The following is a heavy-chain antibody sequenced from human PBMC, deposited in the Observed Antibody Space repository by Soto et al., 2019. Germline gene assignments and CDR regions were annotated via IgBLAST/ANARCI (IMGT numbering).Heavy chain of an antibody. CDR3: ARDTSRAEYDY. V-gene: IGHV1-18*01. D-gene: IGHD3-10*01. CDR1: GYTFTSYG. Sequence: QVQLVQSGAEVKKPGASVKVSCKASGYTFTSYGISWVRQAPGQGLEWMGWINVYNGNTNYAQKLQGRVTMTTDTYTSTAYLDLRSVGSDDTAVYVCARDTSRAEYDYWGQGTLVTVSS. CDR2: INVYNGNT. J-gene: IGHJ4*02.